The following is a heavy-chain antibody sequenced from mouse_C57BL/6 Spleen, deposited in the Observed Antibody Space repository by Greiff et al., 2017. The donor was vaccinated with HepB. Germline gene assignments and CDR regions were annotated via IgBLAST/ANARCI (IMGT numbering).Heavy chain of an antibody. CDR1: GYTFTDYE. D-gene: IGHD3-3*01. V-gene: IGHV1-15*01. CDR3: TRSPGQDYAMDY. J-gene: IGHJ4*01. Sequence: VQLQQSGAELVRPGASVTLSCKASGYTFTDYEMHWVKQTPVHGLEWIGAIDPETGGTAYNQKFKGKAILTADKSSSTAYMELRSLTSEDSAVYYCTRSPGQDYAMDYWGQGTSVTVSS. CDR2: IDPETGGT.